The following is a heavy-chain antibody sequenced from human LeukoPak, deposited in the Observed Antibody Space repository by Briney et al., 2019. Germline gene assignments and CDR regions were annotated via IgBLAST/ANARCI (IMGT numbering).Heavy chain of an antibody. CDR3: TGGALAY. J-gene: IGHJ4*02. V-gene: IGHV3-7*04. Sequence: GGSLRLSCAASGFTFSDYWMSWVRQAPGQGLEWVAKVNQDGREQHFVDSVKGRCTISRDNAKNSLFLQMDSLRAEDTAVYYCTGGALAYWGQGALVTVSS. CDR1: GFTFSDYW. CDR2: VNQDGREQ.